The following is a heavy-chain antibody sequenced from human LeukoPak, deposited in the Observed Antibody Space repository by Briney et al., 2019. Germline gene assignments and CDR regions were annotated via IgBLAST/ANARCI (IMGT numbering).Heavy chain of an antibody. CDR1: GGSFSGYY. V-gene: IGHV4-34*01. Sequence: SETLSLTCAVYGGSFSGYYWGWIRQPPGKGLEWIATIYYSGSTYYNPSLKSRVTISVDTSKNQFSLKLSSVTAADTAVYYCARLLRPYSYDSSGYFTTSFDFWGQGTMVTVSS. D-gene: IGHD3-22*01. J-gene: IGHJ3*01. CDR2: IYYSGST. CDR3: ARLLRPYSYDSSGYFTTSFDF.